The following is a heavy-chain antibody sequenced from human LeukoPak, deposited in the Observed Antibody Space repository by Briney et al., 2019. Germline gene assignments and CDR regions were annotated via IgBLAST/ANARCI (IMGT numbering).Heavy chain of an antibody. Sequence: SETLSLTCTVSGGSISSYYWSWIRQPPGKGLEWIGYIYYSGSTNYNPSLKSRVTISVDTSKNQFSLKLSSVTAADTAVYYCARVLPGPGDYYYYYMDVWGKGTTVTISS. V-gene: IGHV4-59*01. CDR3: ARVLPGPGDYYYYYMDV. CDR1: GGSISSYY. J-gene: IGHJ6*03. D-gene: IGHD1-14*01. CDR2: IYYSGST.